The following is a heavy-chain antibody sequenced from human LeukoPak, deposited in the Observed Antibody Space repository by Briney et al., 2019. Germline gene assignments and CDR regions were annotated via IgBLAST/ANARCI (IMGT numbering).Heavy chain of an antibody. CDR1: GGSISSYY. Sequence: SETLSLTCTVSGGSISSYYWSWIRQPPGKGLEWIGYIYYSGSTNYNPSLKSRVTISVDTSKNQFSLKLSSVTAVDTAVYYCARDIYGGFDYWGQGTLVTVSS. CDR2: IYYSGST. V-gene: IGHV4-59*01. J-gene: IGHJ4*02. CDR3: ARDIYGGFDY. D-gene: IGHD4-23*01.